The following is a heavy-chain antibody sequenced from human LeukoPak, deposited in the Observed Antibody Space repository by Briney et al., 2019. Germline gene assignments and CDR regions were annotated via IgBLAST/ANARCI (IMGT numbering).Heavy chain of an antibody. Sequence: GGSLRLSCAASGFTFDDYAMHWVRQAPGKGLEWVSGISWNSGSIGYADSVKGRFTISRDNAKNSLYLQMNSLRAEDTALYYCAKVIRGGERSYYYDSSGYYGGGFDYWGQGTLVPVSS. D-gene: IGHD3-22*01. J-gene: IGHJ4*02. CDR2: ISWNSGSI. CDR1: GFTFDDYA. CDR3: AKVIRGGERSYYYDSSGYYGGGFDY. V-gene: IGHV3-9*01.